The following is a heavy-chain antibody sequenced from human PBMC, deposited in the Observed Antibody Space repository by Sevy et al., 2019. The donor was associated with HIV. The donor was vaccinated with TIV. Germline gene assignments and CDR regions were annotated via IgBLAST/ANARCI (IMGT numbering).Heavy chain of an antibody. V-gene: IGHV3-21*01. Sequence: GGSLRLSCAASGFTFSSYSMNWVRQAPGKGLEWVSSISSSSSYIYYEDSLKGGFTISRDNAKNPLYLQMNSLRAEDTAVYYCARSGTSCRDGYNYVGYWGQGTLVTVSS. D-gene: IGHD5-12*01. CDR3: ARSGTSCRDGYNYVGY. CDR1: GFTFSSYS. CDR2: ISSSSSYI. J-gene: IGHJ4*02.